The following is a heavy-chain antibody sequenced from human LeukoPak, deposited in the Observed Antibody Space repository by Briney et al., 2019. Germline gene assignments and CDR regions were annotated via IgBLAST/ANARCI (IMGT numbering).Heavy chain of an antibody. J-gene: IGHJ4*02. V-gene: IGHV3-7*03. CDR1: GFTFNNYW. Sequence: GGSLRLSCAASGFTFNNYWMNWVRQAPGKDLEWVANINQDGSDKSYVDSVKGRFTISRDNAKNSVYLQMNSLRAEDTAVYYCARGTTMTPGIDFWGQGTLVTVS. CDR2: INQDGSDK. D-gene: IGHD3-22*01. CDR3: ARGTTMTPGIDF.